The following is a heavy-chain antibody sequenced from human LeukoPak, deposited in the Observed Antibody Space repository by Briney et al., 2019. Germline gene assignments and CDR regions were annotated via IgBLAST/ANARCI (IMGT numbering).Heavy chain of an antibody. CDR3: AREIAAAGLDY. CDR1: GGTFSSYA. Sequence: SVKVSCKASGGTFSSYAISWVRQAPGQGLEWMGGIIPIFGTANYAQKFQGRVTMTRDTSISTAYMELSRLRSDDTAVYYCAREIAAAGLDYWGQGTLVTVSS. D-gene: IGHD6-13*01. J-gene: IGHJ4*02. CDR2: IIPIFGTA. V-gene: IGHV1-69*05.